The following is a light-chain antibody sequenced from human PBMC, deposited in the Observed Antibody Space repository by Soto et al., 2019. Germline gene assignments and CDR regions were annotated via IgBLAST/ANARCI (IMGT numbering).Light chain of an antibody. CDR1: QSVNSN. J-gene: IGKJ1*01. Sequence: EIVMTQSPATLSVSPGGRATLSCRASQSVNSNLAWYQQKPGQAPRLLIYGASTRATGIQARFSGSGSGTAFTLTIRSLQSEDFAVYSCKQYDNWPVTFGQGTKVDIK. CDR3: KQYDNWPVT. V-gene: IGKV3-15*01. CDR2: GAS.